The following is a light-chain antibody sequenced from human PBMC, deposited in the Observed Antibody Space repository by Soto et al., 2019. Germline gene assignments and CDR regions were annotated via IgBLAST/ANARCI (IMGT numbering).Light chain of an antibody. Sequence: EIVLTQSPDTLSLSPGERATLSCRASQSVSSSYLAWYQQKPGQAPRLLIYGASSRATGIPDRFSGSGSGTDFTLTISRLEPEDFAVYYCQQYDSSPLTFG. CDR1: QSVSSSY. V-gene: IGKV3-20*01. J-gene: IGKJ1*01. CDR3: QQYDSSPLT. CDR2: GAS.